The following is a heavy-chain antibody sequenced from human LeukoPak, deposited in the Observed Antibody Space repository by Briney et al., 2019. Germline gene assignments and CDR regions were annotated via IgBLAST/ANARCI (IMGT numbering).Heavy chain of an antibody. CDR1: GYTFTGYY. Sequence: ASVKVSCKASGYTFTGYYMHWVRQAPGQGLEWMGSIDPNSGGTNYAQKFQGRVTMTRDTSISTAYMELSRLRSDDTAVYYCARAEYDILTGYYYYFDYWGQGTLVTVSS. CDR2: IDPNSGGT. J-gene: IGHJ4*02. D-gene: IGHD3-9*01. V-gene: IGHV1-2*02. CDR3: ARAEYDILTGYYYYFDY.